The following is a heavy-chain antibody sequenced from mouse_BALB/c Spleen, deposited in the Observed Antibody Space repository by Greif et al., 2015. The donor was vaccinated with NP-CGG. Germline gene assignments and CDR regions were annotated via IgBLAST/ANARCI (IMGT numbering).Heavy chain of an antibody. CDR3: AREVYGNYGWFAY. J-gene: IGHJ3*01. D-gene: IGHD2-1*01. Sequence: EVKVVESGGGLVKPGGSLKLSCAASGFTFSDYYMYWVRQTPEKRLEWVATISDGGSYTYYPDSVKGRFTISRDNAKNNLYLQMSSLKSEDTAMYYCAREVYGNYGWFAYWGQGTLVTVSA. V-gene: IGHV5-4*02. CDR1: GFTFSDYY. CDR2: ISDGGSYT.